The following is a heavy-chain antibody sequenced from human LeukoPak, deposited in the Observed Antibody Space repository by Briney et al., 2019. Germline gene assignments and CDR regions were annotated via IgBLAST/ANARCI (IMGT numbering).Heavy chain of an antibody. D-gene: IGHD4-17*01. CDR3: ARTGLTYLTTVTTWFDY. V-gene: IGHV3-11*04. CDR2: ISSSGSTI. Sequence: GGSLRLSCAASGFTFSDYYMSWIRQAPGKGLEWVSYISSSGSTIYYAGSVKGRFTISRDNSKNTLYLQMNSLRAEDTAVYYCARTGLTYLTTVTTWFDYWGQGTLVTVSS. CDR1: GFTFSDYY. J-gene: IGHJ4*02.